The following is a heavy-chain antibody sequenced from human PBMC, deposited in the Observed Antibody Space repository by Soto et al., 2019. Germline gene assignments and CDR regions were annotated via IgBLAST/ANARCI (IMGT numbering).Heavy chain of an antibody. CDR1: GGSLSNYG. CDR3: ARGDATKIVVTTYYAMDV. Sequence: QFQLVQSGAEVKKPGSSVKVSCKASGGSLSNYGISWVRQAPGQGLEWMGAIIPVFGTPNYAQKFQDRVTITADESTTTGYMEVRSLTSEDTAVYYCARGDATKIVVTTYYAMDVWGQGTTVTVSS. V-gene: IGHV1-69*12. J-gene: IGHJ6*02. CDR2: IIPVFGTP. D-gene: IGHD3-22*01.